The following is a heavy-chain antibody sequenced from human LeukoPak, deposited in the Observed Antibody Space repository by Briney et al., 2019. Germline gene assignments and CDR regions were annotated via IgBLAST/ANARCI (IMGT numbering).Heavy chain of an antibody. CDR3: ARDTGKSGYPDY. CDR1: GGSISSYY. V-gene: IGHV4-4*07. J-gene: IGHJ4*02. CDR2: IYSSGII. D-gene: IGHD3-3*01. Sequence: SETLSLTCTVSGGSISSYYWSWIRQPAGKAPEWIGRIYSSGIINYNPSLRSRVTMSLDNSKNQLSLKLSYVTAADTAVYYCARDTGKSGYPDYWGQGTLVTVSS.